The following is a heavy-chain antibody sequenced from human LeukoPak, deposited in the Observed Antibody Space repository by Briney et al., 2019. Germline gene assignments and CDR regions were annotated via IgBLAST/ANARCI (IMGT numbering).Heavy chain of an antibody. CDR2: IYYSGNT. CDR1: GGSISNYY. V-gene: IGHV4-59*01. J-gene: IGHJ3*02. D-gene: IGHD2-15*01. CDR3: ARDRYCSGGSCLDAFDI. Sequence: SETLSLTCTVSGGSISNYYWSWIRQPPGKGLEWIGFIYYSGNTNYTPSLKSRVTISVDTSKNQFSLKLSSVTAADTAVYYCARDRYCSGGSCLDAFDIWGQGTMVTVSS.